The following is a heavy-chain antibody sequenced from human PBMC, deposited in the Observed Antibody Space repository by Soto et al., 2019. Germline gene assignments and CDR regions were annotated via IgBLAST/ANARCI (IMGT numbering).Heavy chain of an antibody. D-gene: IGHD1-26*01. V-gene: IGHV4-31*02. J-gene: IGHJ4*02. CDR1: GASTVSHYH. CDR2: IFNSGTT. CDR3: ALALGPTTEIDY. Sequence: QVQLQESGPGMLKPSQTLYLTCSVSGASTVSHYHWTWIRQPPGKGLEWMGYIFNSGTTFYNPSLTSRLSISMDTSGNHFSLELRSVTAADTAVYYCALALGPTTEIDYWGQGALFTVSS.